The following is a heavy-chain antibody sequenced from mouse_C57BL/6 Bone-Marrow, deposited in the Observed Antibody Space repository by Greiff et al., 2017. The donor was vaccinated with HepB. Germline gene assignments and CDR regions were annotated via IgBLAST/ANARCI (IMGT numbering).Heavy chain of an antibody. CDR3: ARNITTVTYWYFDV. Sequence: EVKLMESGGGLVKPGGSLKLSCAASGFTFSSYAMSWVRQTPEKRLEWVATISDGGSYTYYPDNVKGRFTISRDTAKNNLYLQMSNLKSEDTAMYYCARNITTVTYWYFDVWGTVTTVTVSS. V-gene: IGHV5-4*03. CDR2: ISDGGSYT. CDR1: GFTFSSYA. J-gene: IGHJ1*03. D-gene: IGHD1-1*01.